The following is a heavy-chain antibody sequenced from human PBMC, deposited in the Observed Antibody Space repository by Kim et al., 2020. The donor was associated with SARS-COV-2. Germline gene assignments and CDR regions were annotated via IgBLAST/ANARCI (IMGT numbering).Heavy chain of an antibody. CDR3: ATSIAARRGWFDP. D-gene: IGHD6-6*01. Sequence: ASVKVSCKASGYTFTSYDINWVRQATGQGLEWMGWMNPNSGNTGYAQKFQGRVTMTRNTSISTAYMELSSLRSEDTAVYYCATSIAARRGWFDPWGQGTLVTVSS. V-gene: IGHV1-8*01. CDR1: GYTFTSYD. J-gene: IGHJ5*02. CDR2: MNPNSGNT.